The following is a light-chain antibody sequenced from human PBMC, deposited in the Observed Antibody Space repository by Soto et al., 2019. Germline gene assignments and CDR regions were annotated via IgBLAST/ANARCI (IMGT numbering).Light chain of an antibody. CDR3: TACDASRGGYV. Sequence: QSVLTQPPSASGTPGQRVTIACSGSSSNIGGNAVNWYQQLPGTAPKLLIYTNNQRSSRVPDRFSGSKSGIIATLSISDLQSDEEADYFWTACDASRGGYVFGTGTKVTVL. CDR1: SSNIGGNA. J-gene: IGLJ1*01. V-gene: IGLV1-44*01. CDR2: TNN.